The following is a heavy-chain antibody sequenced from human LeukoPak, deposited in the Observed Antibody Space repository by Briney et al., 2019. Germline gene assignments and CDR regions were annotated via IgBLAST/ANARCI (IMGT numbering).Heavy chain of an antibody. J-gene: IGHJ3*02. D-gene: IGHD5-24*01. CDR3: ASLATAPNYDAFDI. CDR2: INPSGGST. CDR1: GYTFTSYY. Sequence: GASVKVSCKASGYTFTSYYMHWVRQAPGQGLEWMGIINPSGGSTSYAQKFQGRVTTTRDMSTSTVYMELSSLRSEDTAVYYCASLATAPNYDAFDIWGQGTMVTVSS. V-gene: IGHV1-46*01.